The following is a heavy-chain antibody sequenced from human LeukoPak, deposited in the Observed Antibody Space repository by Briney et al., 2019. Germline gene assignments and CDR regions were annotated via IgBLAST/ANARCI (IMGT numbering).Heavy chain of an antibody. Sequence: SETLSLTCTVSGGSISSGDYYWSWIRQPPGKGLEWIGYIYYSGSTYYNPSLKGRVTISVDTSKNQFSLKLSSVTAADTAVYYCAADCSSTSCYGDYWGQGTLVTVSS. D-gene: IGHD2-2*01. CDR1: GGSISSGDYY. V-gene: IGHV4-30-4*08. J-gene: IGHJ4*02. CDR3: AADCSSTSCYGDY. CDR2: IYYSGST.